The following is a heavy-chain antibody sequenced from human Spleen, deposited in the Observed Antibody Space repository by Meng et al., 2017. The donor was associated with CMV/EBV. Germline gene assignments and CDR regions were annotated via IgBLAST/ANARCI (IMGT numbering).Heavy chain of an antibody. CDR3: AKGDSSNLRPTFDY. Sequence: GESLKISCAASGFTFDDYTMHWVRQAPGKGLEWVSLISWDGDITYYADSVKGRFTISRDNSKNSLYLQTNGLRTEDTALYFCAKGDSSNLRPTFDYWGQGTLVTVSS. CDR2: ISWDGDIT. D-gene: IGHD6-13*01. V-gene: IGHV3-43*01. CDR1: GFTFDDYT. J-gene: IGHJ4*02.